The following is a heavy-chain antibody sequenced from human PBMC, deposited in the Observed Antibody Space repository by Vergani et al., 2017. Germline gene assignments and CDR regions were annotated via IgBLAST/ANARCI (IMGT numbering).Heavy chain of an antibody. D-gene: IGHD4-17*01. J-gene: IGHJ5*02. Sequence: QVHLVQSGSEVKKPGASVKVSCKAFGYTITDYYIHWVRHAPGQRLEWMGWINPNSGGTEYAQKFQSRVTMTWDTSTTTAYVDLSSLRSDDTAVYYCARGRPYGGWFDPWGQGTLVTVSS. CDR3: ARGRPYGGWFDP. CDR2: INPNSGGT. CDR1: GYTITDYY. V-gene: IGHV1-2*02.